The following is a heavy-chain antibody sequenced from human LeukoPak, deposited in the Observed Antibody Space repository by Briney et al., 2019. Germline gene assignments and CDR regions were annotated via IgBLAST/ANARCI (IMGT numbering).Heavy chain of an antibody. CDR1: GYRFTTYW. D-gene: IGHD1-26*01. J-gene: IGHJ4*02. CDR3: AIRYGGGYNDF. Sequence: GESLKISCQGSGYRFTTYWIGWVRQMPGKGLEWMGIIYPGDSDTRYSPSFQGQVTISAHKSISTAYLQWSSLKASDTAMYYWAIRYGGGYNDFWGQGTLVTVSS. CDR2: IYPGDSDT. V-gene: IGHV5-51*01.